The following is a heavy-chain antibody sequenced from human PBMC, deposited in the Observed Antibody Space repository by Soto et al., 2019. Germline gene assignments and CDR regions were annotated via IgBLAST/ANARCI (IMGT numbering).Heavy chain of an antibody. D-gene: IGHD3-22*01. J-gene: IGHJ6*02. V-gene: IGHV3-30-3*01. CDR2: ISYDGSNK. CDR3: AREIYYYDSSGYGMDV. Sequence: PGGSLRLSCAASGFTFSSYAMHWVRQAPGKGLEWVAVISYDGSNKYYADSVKGRFTISRDNYKNTLYLQMNSLRAEDTAVYYCAREIYYYDSSGYGMDVWGQGITVTVSS. CDR1: GFTFSSYA.